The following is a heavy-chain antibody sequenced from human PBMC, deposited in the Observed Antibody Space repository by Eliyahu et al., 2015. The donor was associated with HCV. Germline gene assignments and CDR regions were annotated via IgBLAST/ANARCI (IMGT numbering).Heavy chain of an antibody. J-gene: IGHJ6*03. D-gene: IGHD4-11*01. CDR3: ARVDWATVTPPRRYYYYYYMDV. CDR2: INPNSGGT. CDR1: GYTFTGYY. Sequence: QVQLVQSGAEVKKPGASVKVSCKASGYTFTGYYMHWVRQAPGQGLEWMGWINPNSGGTNYAQKFQGRVTMTRDTSISTAYMELSRLRSDDTAVYYCARVDWATVTPPRRYYYYYYMDVWGKGTTVTVSS. V-gene: IGHV1-2*02.